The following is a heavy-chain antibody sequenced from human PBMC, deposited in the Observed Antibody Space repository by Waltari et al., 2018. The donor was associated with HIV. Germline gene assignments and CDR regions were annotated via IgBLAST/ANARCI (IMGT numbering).Heavy chain of an antibody. CDR2: INVGNSKT. CDR3: AREGAGDIYYLEY. J-gene: IGHJ4*02. V-gene: IGHV1-3*01. Sequence: QVQLVQSRAEVKRPGASVKVSCKTSGYTFTNYPVHWVRQAPGQRLESMGWINVGNSKTQYSQKFQGRLTITRDTSASVAYMELTRLKSEDTAVYFCAREGAGDIYYLEYWGQGTLVTVSS. CDR1: GYTFTNYP. D-gene: IGHD3-16*02.